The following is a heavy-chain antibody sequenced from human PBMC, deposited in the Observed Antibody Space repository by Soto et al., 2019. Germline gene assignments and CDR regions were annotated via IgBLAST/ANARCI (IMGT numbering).Heavy chain of an antibody. D-gene: IGHD3-9*01. CDR1: GFTFSSYW. CDR3: ARDLLRYFVGGGMDV. Sequence: EVQLVESGGGLVQPGGSLRLSCAASGFTFSSYWMSWVRQAPGKGLEWVANIKQDGSEKYYVDSVKGRFTISRDNAKNSLYLQMNSLRAEDTAVYYCARDLLRYFVGGGMDVWGQGTTVTVSS. V-gene: IGHV3-7*03. J-gene: IGHJ6*02. CDR2: IKQDGSEK.